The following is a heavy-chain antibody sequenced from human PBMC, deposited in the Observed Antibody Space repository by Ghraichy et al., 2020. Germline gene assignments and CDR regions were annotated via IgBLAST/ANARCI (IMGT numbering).Heavy chain of an antibody. CDR3: AKESDTSDDYSFRGDDYGMDV. V-gene: IGHV3-30*18. J-gene: IGHJ6*02. D-gene: IGHD3-10*01. CDR1: GFTFSKYG. CDR2: VSYDGSSK. Sequence: SLNISCAASGFTFSKYGMHWVRQAPGQGLEWVAVVSYDGSSKNYVDSGRFTISRDNSKNTLFLQMNFLRPEDTDVYYCAKESDTSDDYSFRGDDYGMDVCGLANTVTMS.